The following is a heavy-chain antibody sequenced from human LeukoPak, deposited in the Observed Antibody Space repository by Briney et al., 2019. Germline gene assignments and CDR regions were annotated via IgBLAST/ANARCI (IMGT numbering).Heavy chain of an antibody. J-gene: IGHJ4*02. Sequence: SETLSLTCSVYGGSFSDYYWSWIRQPPGKGLEWIGEISHSGSTKFNPSLKSRVTISVDTSRNQFSLNLTSVTAADTAVYYCARGLGYCSGGSCYMFRYFDYWGQGTLVTVSS. D-gene: IGHD2-15*01. CDR3: ARGLGYCSGGSCYMFRYFDY. CDR1: GGSFSDYY. V-gene: IGHV4-34*01. CDR2: ISHSGST.